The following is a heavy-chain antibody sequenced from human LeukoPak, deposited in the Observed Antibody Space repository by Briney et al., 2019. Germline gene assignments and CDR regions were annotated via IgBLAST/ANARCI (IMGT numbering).Heavy chain of an antibody. CDR2: ISRSGSSI. Sequence: GGSLRLSCAASGFTFNSYWMSWVRQAPGTGLEWISYISRSGSSIYYADSVQGRFTISRDNAKNSLYLQVNSLRAEDTAVYYCARSTVTNYFDYWAREPWSPSPQ. V-gene: IGHV3-48*04. CDR1: GFTFNSYW. CDR3: ARSTVTNYFDY. D-gene: IGHD4-17*01. J-gene: IGHJ4*02.